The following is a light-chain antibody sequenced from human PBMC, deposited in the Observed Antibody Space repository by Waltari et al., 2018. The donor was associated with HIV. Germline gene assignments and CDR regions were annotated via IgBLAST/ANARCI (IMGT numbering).Light chain of an antibody. V-gene: IGLV1-40*01. CDR3: QSYDSSLSAWV. J-gene: IGLJ3*02. Sequence: IGTGYDVHWYQQLPGTAPKLLIYANTNRPSGVPDRFSASKSGTSASLAITGLQAEDEADYYCQSYDSSLSAWVLGGGTKLTVL. CDR2: ANT. CDR1: IGTGYD.